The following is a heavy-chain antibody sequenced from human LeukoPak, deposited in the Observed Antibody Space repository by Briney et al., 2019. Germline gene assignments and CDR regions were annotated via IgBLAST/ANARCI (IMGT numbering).Heavy chain of an antibody. V-gene: IGHV3-9*01. Sequence: GGSLRLSCAASGFTFDHYAMHWVRQAPGRGLEWVSGINWNSAGVGYADSLKGRFTISRDDSKNSLYLQMNSLRPEDTAFYYCVNGFCSTITCYGLDPWGHGILVTVSS. CDR1: GFTFDHYA. D-gene: IGHD2-2*01. J-gene: IGHJ5*02. CDR3: VNGFCSTITCYGLDP. CDR2: INWNSAGV.